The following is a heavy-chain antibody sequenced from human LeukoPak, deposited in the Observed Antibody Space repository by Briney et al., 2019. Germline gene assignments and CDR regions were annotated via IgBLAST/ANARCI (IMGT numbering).Heavy chain of an antibody. CDR1: GYTFTNYG. CDR3: ARSPTTVTRGDY. CDR2: ISGHNGNT. V-gene: IGHV1-18*01. J-gene: IGHJ4*02. D-gene: IGHD4-17*01. Sequence: ASVNVSCKASGYTFTNYGISWVRQAPGHGLEWMGWISGHNGNTNYAQKLQGRVTVTTDTSTNTAYMELRSLRSDDTAVYYCARSPTTVTRGDYWGQGTLVTVSS.